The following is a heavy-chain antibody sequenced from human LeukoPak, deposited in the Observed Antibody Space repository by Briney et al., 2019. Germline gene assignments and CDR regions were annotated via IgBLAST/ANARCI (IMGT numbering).Heavy chain of an antibody. CDR2: IIPIFGTA. V-gene: IGHV1-69*05. CDR3: ARHTRGSTSRFDP. J-gene: IGHJ5*02. CDR1: GGTFSSYA. D-gene: IGHD2-2*01. Sequence: SVKVSCKASGGTFSSYAISWVRQAPGQGLEWMGGIIPIFGTANYAQKFQGRVTITTDESTSTAYMELSSLRSEDTAVYYCARHTRGSTSRFDPWGQGTLVTVSS.